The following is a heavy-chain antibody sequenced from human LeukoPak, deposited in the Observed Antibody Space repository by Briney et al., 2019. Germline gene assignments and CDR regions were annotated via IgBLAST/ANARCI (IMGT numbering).Heavy chain of an antibody. CDR2: ISGGGGGT. J-gene: IGHJ4*02. V-gene: IGHV3-23*01. CDR1: RFTFSSYA. CDR3: AKYLDSAEY. Sequence: GGSLRLSCAVSRFTFSSYAMSWVCQPPGKGLEWVSSISGGGGGTYYADSVKGRFTISRDKSKNTLSLQMNSLRAEDTAVYYCAKYLDSAEYWGQGTLVTVSS. D-gene: IGHD2-21*01.